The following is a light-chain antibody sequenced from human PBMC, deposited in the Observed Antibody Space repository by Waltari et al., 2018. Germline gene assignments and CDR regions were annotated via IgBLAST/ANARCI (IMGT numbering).Light chain of an antibody. CDR3: QQYYSTLWT. J-gene: IGKJ1*01. V-gene: IGKV4-1*01. CDR1: QSVLYSSNNKNY. CDR2: WAS. Sequence: DIVMTQSPDSLAVSLGERATINCKSSQSVLYSSNNKNYLAWYQQKPGQPPMLLIYWASTRESGFPDRFSGSGSGTDFTLTISSLQAEDVAVYYCQQYYSTLWTFGQGTKVEI.